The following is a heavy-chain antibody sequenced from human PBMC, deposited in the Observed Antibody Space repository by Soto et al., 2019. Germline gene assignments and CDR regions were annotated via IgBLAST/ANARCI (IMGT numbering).Heavy chain of an antibody. J-gene: IGHJ4*02. CDR1: GFTFSSYA. CDR2: ISYDGSNK. D-gene: IGHD6-19*01. Sequence: LRLSCAASGFTFSSYAMHWVRQAPGKGLEWVAVISYDGSNKYYADSVKGRFTISRDNSKNTLYLQMNSLRAEDTAVYYCAREYSSGWYYFDYWGQGTLVTVSS. CDR3: AREYSSGWYYFDY. V-gene: IGHV3-30-3*01.